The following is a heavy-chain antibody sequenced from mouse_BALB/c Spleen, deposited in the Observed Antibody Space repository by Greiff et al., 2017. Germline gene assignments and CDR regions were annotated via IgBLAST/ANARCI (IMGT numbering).Heavy chain of an antibody. Sequence: EVQRVESGGGLVKPGGSLKLSCAASGFTFSDYYMYWVRQTPEKRLEWVATISDGGSYTYYPDSVKGRFTISRDNAKNNLYLQMSSLKSEDTAMYYCARDHDYDLGFAYWGQGTLVTVSA. V-gene: IGHV5-4*02. D-gene: IGHD2-4*01. CDR2: ISDGGSYT. CDR1: GFTFSDYY. J-gene: IGHJ3*01. CDR3: ARDHDYDLGFAY.